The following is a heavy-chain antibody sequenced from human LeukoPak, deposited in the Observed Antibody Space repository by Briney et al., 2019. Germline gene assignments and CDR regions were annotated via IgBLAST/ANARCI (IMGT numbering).Heavy chain of an antibody. J-gene: IGHJ4*02. CDR3: ARLIAVAGTLSFFDY. CDR1: GGSFTDYY. V-gene: IGHV4-34*01. CDR2: IDHSGSI. D-gene: IGHD6-19*01. Sequence: KPSETLSLTCAVYGGSFTDYYWSWIRQSPGKGLEWIGEIDHSGSINYNPSLKSRVTMSVGTSKNQFSLKLNSVTAADTAVYYCARLIAVAGTLSFFDYWGQGILVTVSS.